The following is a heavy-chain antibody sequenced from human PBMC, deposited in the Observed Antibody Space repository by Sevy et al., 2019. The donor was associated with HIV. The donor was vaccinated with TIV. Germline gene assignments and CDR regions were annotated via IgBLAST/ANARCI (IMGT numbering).Heavy chain of an antibody. CDR1: GGSISSGGYY. J-gene: IGHJ4*02. V-gene: IGHV4-31*03. Sequence: SETLSLTCTVSGGSISSGGYYWSWIRQHPGKGLEWIGYIYYSGSTYYNPSLKRRVTISVDTSKNQLSLKLSSVTAADTAVYYCARARHPDYSDYWGQATLVTVSS. CDR3: ARARHPDYSDY. CDR2: IYYSGST.